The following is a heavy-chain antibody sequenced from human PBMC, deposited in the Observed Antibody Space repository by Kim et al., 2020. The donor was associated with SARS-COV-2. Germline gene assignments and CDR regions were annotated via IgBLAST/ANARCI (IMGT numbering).Heavy chain of an antibody. CDR3: AGLWFRELFPGYYYMDV. V-gene: IGHV1-69*13. CDR2: IIPIFGTA. Sequence: VKVSCKASGGTFSSYAISWVRQAPGQGLEWMGGIIPIFGTANYAQKFQGRVTITADESTSTAYMELSSLRSEDTAVYYCAGLWFRELFPGYYYMDVWGQGTTVTVSS. CDR1: GGTFSSYA. J-gene: IGHJ6*03. D-gene: IGHD3-10*01.